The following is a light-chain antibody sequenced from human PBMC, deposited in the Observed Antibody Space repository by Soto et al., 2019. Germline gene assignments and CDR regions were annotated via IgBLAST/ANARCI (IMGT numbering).Light chain of an antibody. Sequence: QSALTQPPSVSAAPGQKVTISCSGSSSNIGNNFVSWYQQLPGTAPKLLIFDNYNRLSGIPDRFSGSKSGTSATLGITGVQTGDEADYYCAAWDNSLSTSVVFGGGTKLTVL. CDR3: AAWDNSLSTSVV. V-gene: IGLV1-51*01. CDR1: SSNIGNNF. J-gene: IGLJ2*01. CDR2: DNY.